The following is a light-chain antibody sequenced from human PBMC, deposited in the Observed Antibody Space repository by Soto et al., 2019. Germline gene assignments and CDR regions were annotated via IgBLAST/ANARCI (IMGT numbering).Light chain of an antibody. Sequence: DIQLTQSPSTLSASVGDRVTITCRAGQAIGSLLAWYQQKPGKAPKLLISDASSLGSGVPSRFSGSGSGTEFTLTISSLQPDDFATYYCQQYHTYPQTFGQGTRLEIK. CDR2: DAS. CDR3: QQYHTYPQT. J-gene: IGKJ2*01. V-gene: IGKV1-5*01. CDR1: QAIGSL.